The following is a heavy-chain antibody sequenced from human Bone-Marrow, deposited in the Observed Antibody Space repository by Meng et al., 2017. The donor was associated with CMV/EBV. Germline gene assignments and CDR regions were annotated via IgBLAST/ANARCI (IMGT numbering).Heavy chain of an antibody. J-gene: IGHJ6*01. D-gene: IGHD6-13*01. CDR3: ARMQQLVRNYYGMDV. V-gene: IGHV1-8*03. CDR2: MNPNSGNT. Sequence: ASVKVSCKASGYTFTSYDINWVRQATGQGLEWMGWMNPNSGNTGYAQKFQGRVTITRNTSISTAYMELSSLRSEDTAVYYCARMQQLVRNYYGMDVWGQGTTVTCSS. CDR1: GYTFTSYD.